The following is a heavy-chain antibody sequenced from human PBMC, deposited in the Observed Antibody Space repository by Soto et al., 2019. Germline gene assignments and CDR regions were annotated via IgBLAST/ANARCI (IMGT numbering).Heavy chain of an antibody. CDR1: GYTLTELS. CDR2: FDPEDGET. Sequence: ASVKVSCKVSGYTLTELSIHWVRQAPGKGLEWMGGFDPEDGETIYAQKFQGRVTMTEDTSTDTAYMELSSLRSEDTAVYYCATYSDFWSGYVPSYYMDVWGKGTTVTVSS. CDR3: ATYSDFWSGYVPSYYMDV. J-gene: IGHJ6*03. D-gene: IGHD3-3*01. V-gene: IGHV1-24*01.